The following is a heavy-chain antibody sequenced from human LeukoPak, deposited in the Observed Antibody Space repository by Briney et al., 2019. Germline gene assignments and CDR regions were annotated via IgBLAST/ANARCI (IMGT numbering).Heavy chain of an antibody. V-gene: IGHV3-48*03. CDR1: GFTFSSYE. D-gene: IGHD2-21*02. Sequence: PGGSLRLSCAASGFTFSSYEMNWVRQAPGKGLEWVSYISSSGSTIYYADSVKGRFTISRDNSKNTLYLQMNSLRAEDTAVYYCARGPGYCTGDCYIDYWGQGTLVTVSS. J-gene: IGHJ4*02. CDR3: ARGPGYCTGDCYIDY. CDR2: ISSSGSTI.